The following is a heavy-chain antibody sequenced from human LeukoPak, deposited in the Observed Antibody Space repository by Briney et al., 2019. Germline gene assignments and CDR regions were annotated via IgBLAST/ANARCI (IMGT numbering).Heavy chain of an antibody. V-gene: IGHV1-58*01. CDR1: GFTFISSA. J-gene: IGHJ4*02. Sequence: SVKVSCKASGFTFISSAVQWVRQARGQRLEWIGWIVVGSGNTNYAQKFQERVTITRDMFTSTAYMELSSLRSEDTAVYYCAADIRFLEWLPDYHFDYWGQGTLVTVSS. CDR2: IVVGSGNT. D-gene: IGHD3-3*01. CDR3: AADIRFLEWLPDYHFDY.